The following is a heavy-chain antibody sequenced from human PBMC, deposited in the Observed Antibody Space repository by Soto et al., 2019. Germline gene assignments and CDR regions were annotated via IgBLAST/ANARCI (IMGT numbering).Heavy chain of an antibody. D-gene: IGHD6-19*01. V-gene: IGHV3-30*18. CDR2: ISYDGSRT. CDR1: GFTFSIFG. J-gene: IGHJ6*02. Sequence: QVQLVESGGGVVQPGRSLRLSCAASGFTFSIFGMHWVRQAPGKGLEWVAVISYDGSRTYYRDSVKGRFTISRDSSKNTLYLQMNSLRAEDTAVYYCVKSMAVAFPGFYGLDVWGQGTTVTVSS. CDR3: VKSMAVAFPGFYGLDV.